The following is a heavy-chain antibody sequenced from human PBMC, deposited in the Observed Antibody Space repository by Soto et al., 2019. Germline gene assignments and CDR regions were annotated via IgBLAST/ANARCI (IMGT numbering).Heavy chain of an antibody. CDR3: ARGLFYYSSGSPGDFEY. D-gene: IGHD3-22*01. Sequence: QVQLVESGGGVVQPGRSLRLSCAASGFTFSSYAMHWVRQAPGKGLEWVAVISYDGSNKYYADSVKGRFTISRDNSKNPLYLQMNRLRAEDTAVYYCARGLFYYSSGSPGDFEYLGQGTLVNVSS. CDR2: ISYDGSNK. CDR1: GFTFSSYA. V-gene: IGHV3-30*14. J-gene: IGHJ4*02.